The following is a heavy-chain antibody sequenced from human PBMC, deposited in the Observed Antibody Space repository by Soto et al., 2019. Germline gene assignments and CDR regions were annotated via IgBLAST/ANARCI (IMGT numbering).Heavy chain of an antibody. V-gene: IGHV4-30-4*08. CDR2: IYYSGST. J-gene: IGHJ5*02. D-gene: IGHD2-8*01. Sequence: SETLSLTCTLSGGSFDSGGYYWSWIRQHPGKGLEWIGYIYYSGSTYYNPSLKSRVTISVDTSNNHFSLKLNSVTAADTAVYYCAGFSAVYATDINWFDPWGQGTLVTVSS. CDR1: GGSFDSGGYY. CDR3: AGFSAVYATDINWFDP.